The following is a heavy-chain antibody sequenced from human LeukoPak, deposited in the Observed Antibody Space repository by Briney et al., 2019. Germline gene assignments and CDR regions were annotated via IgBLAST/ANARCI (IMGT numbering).Heavy chain of an antibody. CDR3: ARVSSWFGDSPLDY. CDR2: IYSGGNT. V-gene: IGHV3-53*01. D-gene: IGHD3-10*01. J-gene: IGHJ4*02. CDR1: GFTVSSNY. Sequence: GGSLRLSCAASGFTVSSNYMTWVRQAPGKGLEWVSLIYSGGNTYYADSVKGRFTIPRDLSENTLYLQMNSLRAEDTALYYCARVSSWFGDSPLDYWGQGTLVTVSS.